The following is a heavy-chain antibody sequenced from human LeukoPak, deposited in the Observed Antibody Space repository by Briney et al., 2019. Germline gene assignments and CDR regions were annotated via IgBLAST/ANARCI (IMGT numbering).Heavy chain of an antibody. Sequence: PSETLSLTCTVSGGSISSYYWSWIRQPPGKGLEWIGYIYYSGSTNYNPSLKSRVTISVDTSKNQFSLKLSSVTAADTAVYYCANSPLYGIAAAGNYYYYGMDVWGQGTTVTVSS. V-gene: IGHV4-59*08. CDR1: GGSISSYY. J-gene: IGHJ6*02. D-gene: IGHD6-13*01. CDR3: ANSPLYGIAAAGNYYYYGMDV. CDR2: IYYSGST.